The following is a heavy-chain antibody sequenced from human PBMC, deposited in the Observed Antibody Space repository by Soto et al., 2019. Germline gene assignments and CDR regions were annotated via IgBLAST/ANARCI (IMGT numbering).Heavy chain of an antibody. V-gene: IGHV1-69*06. D-gene: IGHD5-12*01. CDR1: GGTFSSYA. J-gene: IGHJ6*02. Sequence: ASVKVSCKASGGTFSSYAISWVRQAPGQGLEWMGGVIPIFGTANYAQKFQGRETITADKSTRTAYMELSSLRSEDTAVYYCARTKVASTKILLRSELDVCGLGTTVTVSS. CDR2: VIPIFGTA. CDR3: ARTKVASTKILLRSELDV.